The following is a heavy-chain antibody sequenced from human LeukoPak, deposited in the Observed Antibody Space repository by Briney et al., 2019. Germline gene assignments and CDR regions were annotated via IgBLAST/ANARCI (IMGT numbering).Heavy chain of an antibody. V-gene: IGHV3-21*01. D-gene: IGHD6-13*01. CDR1: GFTFSSYS. Sequence: PGGSLRLSCAASGFTFSSYSMNWVRQAPGKGLEWVSSISSSSSYIYYADSVKGRFTISRDNAKNSLYLQMNSLRAEDTAVYYCARDQIAAAGIDYWGQGTLVTVSS. CDR2: ISSSSSYI. CDR3: ARDQIAAAGIDY. J-gene: IGHJ4*02.